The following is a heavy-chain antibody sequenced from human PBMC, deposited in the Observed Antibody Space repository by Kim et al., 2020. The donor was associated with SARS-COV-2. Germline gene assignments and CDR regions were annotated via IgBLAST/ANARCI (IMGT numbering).Heavy chain of an antibody. D-gene: IGHD2-15*01. V-gene: IGHV4-38-2*02. J-gene: IGHJ3*01. CDR2: ISHSGNT. CDR3: AGMEVGGWFTVDV. CDR1: GSSIGIGYY. Sequence: SETLSLNCKVSGSSIGIGYYGAWIRQPPGRGLEWIGRISHSGNTYYNPSLQSRISISRDTSKRQFSLNVTSVTAADTAVYYCAGMEVGGWFTVDVWGQGTRVTVSS.